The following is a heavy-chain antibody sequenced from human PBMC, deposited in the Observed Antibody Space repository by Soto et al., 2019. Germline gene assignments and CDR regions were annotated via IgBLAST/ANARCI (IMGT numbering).Heavy chain of an antibody. J-gene: IGHJ5*02. D-gene: IGHD2-15*01. V-gene: IGHV1-3*01. Sequence: QVQLVQSGAEAKKPGASVKVSCKASGYTFTSYAMHWVRQAPGQRLEWMGWINAGNGNTNYSQKFQGRVTITRDTPASTAYMELSSLRSEDTAVYSCARGFSGGEADSFDPWGQGTLVNVSS. CDR2: INAGNGNT. CDR3: ARGFSGGEADSFDP. CDR1: GYTFTSYA.